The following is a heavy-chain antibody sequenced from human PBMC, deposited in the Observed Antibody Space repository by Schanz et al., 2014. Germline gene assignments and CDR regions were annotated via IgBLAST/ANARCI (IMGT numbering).Heavy chain of an antibody. Sequence: EVQLLESGGGLVRPGGSLRLSCAASGFTFSSYTMNWVRQAPGKGLEWVSAISGSGGSTVYADSVKGRFTISRDNSNNTVFLQMNSLRAEDTAVYYCAKHVRSLTGNDYWRQGTLVTVSS. CDR3: AKHVRSLTGNDY. CDR2: ISGSGGST. D-gene: IGHD3-9*01. J-gene: IGHJ4*02. V-gene: IGHV3-23*01. CDR1: GFTFSSYT.